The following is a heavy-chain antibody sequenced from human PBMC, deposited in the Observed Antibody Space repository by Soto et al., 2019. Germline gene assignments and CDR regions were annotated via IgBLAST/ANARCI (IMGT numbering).Heavy chain of an antibody. CDR1: GFTFSSYG. V-gene: IGHV3-30*18. J-gene: IGHJ4*02. CDR2: ISYDGSNK. CDR3: AKDYYDTLTGYYGPDY. D-gene: IGHD3-9*01. Sequence: GGSLRLSCAASGFTFSSYGIHWVRQALGKGLEWVAVISYDGSNKYYADSVKGRFTISRDNSKNLLYLQMNSLGAEDTAVYYCAKDYYDTLTGYYGPDYWGQGTLVTVS.